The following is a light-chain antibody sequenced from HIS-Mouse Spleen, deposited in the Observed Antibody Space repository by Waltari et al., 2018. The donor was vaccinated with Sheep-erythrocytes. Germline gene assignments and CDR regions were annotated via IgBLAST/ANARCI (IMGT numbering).Light chain of an antibody. CDR1: TLGAKY. J-gene: IGLJ3*02. CDR2: QDS. Sequence: SYELTQPPSVSVSPGQTASITCSGGTLGAKYACWYQQKPGQSPVLVIYQDSKRPSGIPERFSGSNSGNTATLTISGTQAMDEADYYCQAWDSSTAWVFGGGTKLTVL. V-gene: IGLV3-1*01. CDR3: QAWDSSTAWV.